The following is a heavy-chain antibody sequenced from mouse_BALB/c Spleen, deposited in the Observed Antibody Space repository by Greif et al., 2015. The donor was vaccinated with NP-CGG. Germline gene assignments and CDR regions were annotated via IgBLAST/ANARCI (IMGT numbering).Heavy chain of an antibody. CDR1: GFNIKDYY. J-gene: IGHJ3*01. Sequence: VQLQQSGAELVRSGASVKLSCTASGFNIKDYYMHWVKQRPEQGLEWIGWIDPENGDTEYAPKFQGKATMTADTSSNPAYLQLSSLTSEDTAVYYCNEGGSAWFAYWRQWTLVTVSA. CDR3: NEGGSAWFAY. V-gene: IGHV14-4*02. CDR2: IDPENGDT. D-gene: IGHD1-1*01.